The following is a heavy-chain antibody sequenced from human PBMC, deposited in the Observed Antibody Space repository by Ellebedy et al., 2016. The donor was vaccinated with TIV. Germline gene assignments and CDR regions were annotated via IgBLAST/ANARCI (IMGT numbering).Heavy chain of an antibody. Sequence: AASVKVSCKASGYAFTHYGLHWVRQTPGQGLEWMAWINGGDGYPHYSWKFQGRVSFTRDTSATTAYMELSSLTSEDTAVYYCARSGDAWGIDFWGQGTLVTVSS. CDR2: INGGDGYP. CDR3: ARSGDAWGIDF. CDR1: GYAFTHYG. J-gene: IGHJ4*02. D-gene: IGHD3-16*01. V-gene: IGHV1-3*01.